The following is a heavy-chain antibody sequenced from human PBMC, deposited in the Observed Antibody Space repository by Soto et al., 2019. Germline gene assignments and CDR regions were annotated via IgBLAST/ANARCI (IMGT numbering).Heavy chain of an antibody. CDR2: ITPVFSTA. J-gene: IGHJ5*02. CDR3: ARSLEGTTVTNWFDP. Sequence: QVQLVQYGAEVKKPGSSVKVSCKASADTFNSYSLSWLRQAPGQRLEWMGGITPVFSTADYAQSLEDRLTITADDSTSTVYMELSSLRSDETAVYYCARSLEGTTVTNWFDPWGQGALVTVSS. D-gene: IGHD4-17*01. CDR1: ADTFNSYS. V-gene: IGHV1-69*01.